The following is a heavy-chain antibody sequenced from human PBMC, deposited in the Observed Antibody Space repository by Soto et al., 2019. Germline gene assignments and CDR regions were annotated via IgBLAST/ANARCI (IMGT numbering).Heavy chain of an antibody. J-gene: IGHJ6*02. CDR2: FIGYGGST. CDR3: AAPIAAAGSPWGSDHGMDV. D-gene: IGHD6-13*01. CDR1: GFTFSTYV. Sequence: GGSLRLSCAASGFTFSTYVMSWVRQAPGKGLEWVSVFIGYGGSTYYADSVKGRFIISRDNSKNTLFLQMDSLKAEDTAVYYCAAPIAAAGSPWGSDHGMDVWGQGTTVTVSS. V-gene: IGHV3-23*01.